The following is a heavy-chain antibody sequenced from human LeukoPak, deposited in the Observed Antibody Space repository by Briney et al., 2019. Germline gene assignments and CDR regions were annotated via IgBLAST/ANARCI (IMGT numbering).Heavy chain of an antibody. CDR1: GYTFTSYY. Sequence: GASVKASCKASGYTFTSYYMHWVRQAPGQGLEWMGIINPSGGSTSYAQKFQGRVTMTRDMSTSTVYMELSSLRSEDTAVYYCARAGSSWYFDYWGQGTLVTVSS. V-gene: IGHV1-46*01. CDR2: INPSGGST. J-gene: IGHJ4*02. CDR3: ARAGSSWYFDY. D-gene: IGHD6-13*01.